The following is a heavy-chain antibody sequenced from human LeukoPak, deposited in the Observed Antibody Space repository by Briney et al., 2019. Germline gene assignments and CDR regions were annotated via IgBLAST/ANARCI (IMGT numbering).Heavy chain of an antibody. D-gene: IGHD6-19*01. V-gene: IGHV1-8*01. J-gene: IGHJ5*02. Sequence: ASVEVSCKASGYTFTTYDINWVRQATGQGLEWMGWMNPVSGNTGYVQKFQGRVTMTRNTSISTAYMELSSLKSEDTAVYYCARGRGSGHKENWFDPWGQGTLVTVSS. CDR1: GYTFTTYD. CDR2: MNPVSGNT. CDR3: ARGRGSGHKENWFDP.